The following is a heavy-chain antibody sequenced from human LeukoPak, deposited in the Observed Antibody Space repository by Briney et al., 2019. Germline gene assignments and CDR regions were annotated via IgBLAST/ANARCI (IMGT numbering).Heavy chain of an antibody. J-gene: IGHJ4*02. D-gene: IGHD1-26*01. CDR2: IWYDGTKE. CDR1: GFTFSNYG. Sequence: GKSLRLSCAASGFTFSNYGFLWVRQAPGKGLEWVALIWYDGTKENYADSVKGRFTISRDNSKNTLYLQVNSLRVKDTAVYYCARDLSVGAMEFWGQGTLVTVPS. V-gene: IGHV3-33*01. CDR3: ARDLSVGAMEF.